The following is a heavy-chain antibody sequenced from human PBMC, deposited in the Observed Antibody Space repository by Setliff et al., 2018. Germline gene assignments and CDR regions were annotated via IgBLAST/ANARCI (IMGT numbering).Heavy chain of an antibody. CDR1: GFIFSSLW. V-gene: IGHV3-7*01. CDR3: AKSPVRFGIDVVIPSYFDS. CDR2: INQEGSGR. J-gene: IGHJ4*02. D-gene: IGHD3-16*02. Sequence: GGSLRLSCEASGFIFSSLWMSWVRQAPGRGLEWVANINQEGSGRYYVDSVKGRFSISRDNAKSSLYLQMNSLRADDTAVYYCAKSPVRFGIDVVIPSYFDSWGPGTLVTVSS.